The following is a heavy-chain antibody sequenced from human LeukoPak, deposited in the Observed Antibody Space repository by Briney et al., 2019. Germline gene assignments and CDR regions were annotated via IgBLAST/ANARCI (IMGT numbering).Heavy chain of an antibody. CDR3: ARTGGIAVAGDGFDY. CDR1: GYTFTGYY. V-gene: IGHV1-2*02. Sequence: ASVKVSCKASGYTFTGYYMHWVRQAPGQGLEWMGWINPNSGGTNYAQKFQGRVTMTRDTPISTAYMELSRLRSDDKAVYYCARTGGIAVAGDGFDYWGQGTLVTVSS. J-gene: IGHJ4*02. CDR2: INPNSGGT. D-gene: IGHD6-19*01.